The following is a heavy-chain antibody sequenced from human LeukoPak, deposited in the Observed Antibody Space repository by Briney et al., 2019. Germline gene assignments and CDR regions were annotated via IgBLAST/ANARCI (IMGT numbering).Heavy chain of an antibody. CDR3: LRCLTECDY. Sequence: PSQTLSLTCAISGDSVSSSGAAWNWIRQSPSGGLEWLGRTYSRSQWYNDYAVSVKGRITINPDTSKNQFSLQLNSVTPEDTAVYYCLRCLTECDYWGQGTLVTVSS. CDR2: TYSRSQWYN. CDR1: GDSVSSSGAA. D-gene: IGHD4-17*01. J-gene: IGHJ4*02. V-gene: IGHV6-1*01.